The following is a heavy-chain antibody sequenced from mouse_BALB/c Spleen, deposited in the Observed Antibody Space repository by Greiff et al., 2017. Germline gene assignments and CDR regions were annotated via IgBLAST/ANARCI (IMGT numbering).Heavy chain of an antibody. CDR2: ISDGGSYT. D-gene: IGHD1-1*01. CDR3: ARGEFIRYAMDY. CDR1: GFTFSDYY. Sequence: EVKLVESGGGLVKPGGSLKLSCAASGFTFSDYYMYWVRQTPEKRLEWVATISDGGSYTYYPDSVKGRFTISRDNAKNNLYLQMSSLKSEDTAMYYCARGEFIRYAMDYWGQGTSVTVSS. V-gene: IGHV5-4*02. J-gene: IGHJ4*01.